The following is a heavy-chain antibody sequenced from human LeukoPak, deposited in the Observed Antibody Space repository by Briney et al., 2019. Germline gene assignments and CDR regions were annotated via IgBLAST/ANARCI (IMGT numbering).Heavy chain of an antibody. CDR2: ISGSGSTI. J-gene: IGHJ4*02. D-gene: IGHD3-22*01. CDR1: GFTFSSFE. V-gene: IGHV3-48*03. CDR3: ARGSGYLAN. Sequence: GGSLRLSCAASGFTFSSFEINWVRQAPGKGLEWISYISGSGSTIYYADSVKGRFSISRDNAKNSLYLQMNSLRAEDTAVYYCARGSGYLANWGPGTLVTVSS.